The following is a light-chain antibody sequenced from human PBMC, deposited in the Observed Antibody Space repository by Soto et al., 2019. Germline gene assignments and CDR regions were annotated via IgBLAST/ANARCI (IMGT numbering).Light chain of an antibody. CDR2: AAS. V-gene: IGKV1-9*01. CDR3: QQYNSYSRT. Sequence: DIQLTQSPSFLSASVGDRVTITCRASQGISSYLAWYQQKPGKAPKPLIYAASTLKSGVPSRFSGSGSETEFTLTISSLQPDDFATYYCQQYNSYSRTFGQGTKVDIK. CDR1: QGISSY. J-gene: IGKJ1*01.